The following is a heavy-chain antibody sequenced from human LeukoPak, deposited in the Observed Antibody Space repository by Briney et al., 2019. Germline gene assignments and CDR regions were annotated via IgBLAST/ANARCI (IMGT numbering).Heavy chain of an antibody. D-gene: IGHD3-22*01. V-gene: IGHV3-23*01. CDR1: RFTFGSYG. J-gene: IGHJ4*02. CDR2: ISGSGGST. CDR3: AKSSYYDASGYYREYYFDY. Sequence: QPGVSLRLSCAASRFTFGSYGMSWVRQAPGKGLEWVSSISGSGGSTYYADSVKGRFTISRDNSKNTLYLQMNSLRDENTAVYYRAKSSYYDASGYYREYYFDYWGQGTLVTVSS.